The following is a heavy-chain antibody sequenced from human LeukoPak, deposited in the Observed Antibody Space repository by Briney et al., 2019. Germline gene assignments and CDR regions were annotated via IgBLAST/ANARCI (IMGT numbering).Heavy chain of an antibody. Sequence: SVKVSCKASGYTFTSYAISWVRQAPGQGLEWMGGIIPIFGTANYAQKFQGRVTITADESTSTAYMELSSLRSEDTAVYYCAADSEAVAGTSYYYYGMDVWGQGTTVTVSS. CDR1: GYTFTSYA. J-gene: IGHJ6*02. D-gene: IGHD6-19*01. V-gene: IGHV1-69*13. CDR3: AADSEAVAGTSYYYYGMDV. CDR2: IIPIFGTA.